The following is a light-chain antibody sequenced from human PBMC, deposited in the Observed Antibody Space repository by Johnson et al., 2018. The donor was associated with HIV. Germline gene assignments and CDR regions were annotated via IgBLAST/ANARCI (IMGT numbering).Light chain of an antibody. CDR1: SSNIGNKY. J-gene: IGLJ1*01. Sequence: QSVLTQSPSVSAAPGQKVTISCSGSSSNIGNKYVSWYQQLPGTAPKLLIYENSKRPSGIPDRFSGSKSGTSATLAITGLQTGDEADYYCGTWDTSLSAGGGFGSGTKVTVL. CDR2: ENS. V-gene: IGLV1-51*02. CDR3: GTWDTSLSAGGG.